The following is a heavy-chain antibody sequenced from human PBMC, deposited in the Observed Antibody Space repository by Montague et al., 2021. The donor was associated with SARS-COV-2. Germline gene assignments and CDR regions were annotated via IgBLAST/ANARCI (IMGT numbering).Heavy chain of an antibody. D-gene: IGHD6-13*01. CDR3: AILPGRYSSSWYRGRIGY. CDR1: GFTFSSYA. CDR2: ISGSGGST. V-gene: IGHV3-23*01. J-gene: IGHJ4*02. Sequence: SLRLSCAASGFTFSSYAMSWVRQAPGKGLEWVSAISGSGGSTYYADSVKGRFTISRDNSKNTLYLQMNSLRAEDTAVYYCAILPGRYSSSWYRGRIGYWGQGTLVTVSS.